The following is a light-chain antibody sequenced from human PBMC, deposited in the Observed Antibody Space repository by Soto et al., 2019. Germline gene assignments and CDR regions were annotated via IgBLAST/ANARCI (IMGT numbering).Light chain of an antibody. Sequence: QSVLTQPPSVSWAPGQRVTISCTGSSSNIGAGYDVHWYQQLPGTAPKLLIYGNSNRPSVVPDRFSGSKSGTSASLAITGLRAEDEADYYCQSYDSSLSGWVFGGGTKLTVL. CDR1: SSNIGAGYD. CDR3: QSYDSSLSGWV. J-gene: IGLJ3*02. V-gene: IGLV1-40*01. CDR2: GNS.